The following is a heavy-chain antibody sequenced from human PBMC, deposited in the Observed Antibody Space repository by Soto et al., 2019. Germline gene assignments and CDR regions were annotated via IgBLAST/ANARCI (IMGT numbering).Heavy chain of an antibody. CDR2: ISHDGSNK. CDR1: GFTFSSYA. J-gene: IGHJ6*02. V-gene: IGHV3-30-3*01. Sequence: GGSLRLSCAASGFTFSSYAMHWVRQAPGKGLEWVAVISHDGSNKYYADSVKGRFTISRDNSKNTLYLQMNSLRAEDTAVYYCARDGQDGYYYYGMDVWGQGTTVTVSS. D-gene: IGHD2-15*01. CDR3: ARDGQDGYYYYGMDV.